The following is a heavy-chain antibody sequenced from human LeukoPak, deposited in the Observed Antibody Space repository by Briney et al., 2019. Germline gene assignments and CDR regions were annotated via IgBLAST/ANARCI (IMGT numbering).Heavy chain of an antibody. D-gene: IGHD1-20*01. Sequence: PGRSLRLSCAASGFTFDDYAMHWVRQAPGKGLEWVSGISWNSGSIGYADSVKGRFTISRDNAKNSLYLQMNSLRAEDTAVYYCARGAHHNWNWGQGTLVTVSS. J-gene: IGHJ4*02. CDR1: GFTFDDYA. CDR3: ARGAHHNWN. V-gene: IGHV3-9*01. CDR2: ISWNSGSI.